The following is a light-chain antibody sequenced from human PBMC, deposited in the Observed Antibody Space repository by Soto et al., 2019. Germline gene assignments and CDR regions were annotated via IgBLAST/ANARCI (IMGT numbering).Light chain of an antibody. J-gene: IGKJ1*01. CDR3: QHMRT. CDR2: DAS. CDR1: QNINNW. V-gene: IGKV1-5*01. Sequence: DIQMTQSPSTLSASIGDRVTITCRARQNINNWIAWYQQKPGKAPKFLIYDASTLESGVPSRFSGSGFGTEFSLTISSLQPDDFGSYYCQHMRTFGQGTKVDIK.